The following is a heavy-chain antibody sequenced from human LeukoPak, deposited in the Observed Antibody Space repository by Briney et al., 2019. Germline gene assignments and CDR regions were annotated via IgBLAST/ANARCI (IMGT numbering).Heavy chain of an antibody. V-gene: IGHV3-21*01. J-gene: IGHJ3*01. CDR2: ISSSSSYI. Sequence: PGGSLRLSCAASGFTFSSYSMNWVRQAPGKGLEWVSSISSSSSYIYYADSVKGRFTISRDNAKNTLYLQLNSLRAEDTAVYFCARGISAVVPRAFDVWGQGTLVTVSS. D-gene: IGHD2-15*01. CDR3: ARGISAVVPRAFDV. CDR1: GFTFSSYS.